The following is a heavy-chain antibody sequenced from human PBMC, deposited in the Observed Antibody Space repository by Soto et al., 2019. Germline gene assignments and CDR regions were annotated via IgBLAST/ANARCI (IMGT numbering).Heavy chain of an antibody. D-gene: IGHD6-13*01. CDR2: IYHSGST. Sequence: SDTLYFTFAVSGGSSSCSNWWNWVRQPPGKGLEWIGEIYHSGSTNYNPSLKSRVTISVDKSKNQFSLKLSSVTAADTAVYYCARAAMGGSSWPFDYWGQGTLVTVSS. V-gene: IGHV4-4*02. CDR1: GGSSSCSNW. CDR3: ARAAMGGSSWPFDY. J-gene: IGHJ4*02.